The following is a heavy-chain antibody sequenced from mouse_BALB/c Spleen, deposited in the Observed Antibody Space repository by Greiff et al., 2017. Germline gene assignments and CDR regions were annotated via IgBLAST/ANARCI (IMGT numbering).Heavy chain of an antibody. J-gene: IGHJ3*01. V-gene: IGHV1-5*01. Sequence: EVQLQQSGTVLARPGASVKMSCKASGYSFTSYWMHWVKQRPGQGLEWMGAIFPGNSDTSYNQKFKGKAKLTADTSASTAYMELSSLKNEDSAGYYCTGGSACFAYWGQGTLVTVSA. D-gene: IGHD1-1*01. CDR2: IFPGNSDT. CDR1: GYSFTSYW. CDR3: TGGSACFAY.